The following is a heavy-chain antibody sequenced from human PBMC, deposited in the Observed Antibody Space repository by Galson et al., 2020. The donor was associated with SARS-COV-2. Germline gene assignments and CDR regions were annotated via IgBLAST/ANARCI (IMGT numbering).Heavy chain of an antibody. J-gene: IGHJ4*02. CDR3: VRDEGTAPYDY. D-gene: IGHD5-18*01. CDR1: GFAVSSKY. CDR2: IYYDGNT. V-gene: IGHV3-53*05. Sequence: METGGSLRLSCAASGFAVSSKYMSWVRQAPGKGLEWVSVIYYDGNTNYADSVRGRFTISRDTSKNTVSLQMNSLRAEDTAMYYCVRDEGTAPYDYWGPGTLVTDSS.